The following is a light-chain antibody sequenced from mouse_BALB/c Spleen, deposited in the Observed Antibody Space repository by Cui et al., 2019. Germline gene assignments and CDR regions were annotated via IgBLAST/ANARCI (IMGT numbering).Light chain of an antibody. Sequence: QIVLTQSLAIMPASLGEELTLTCSASSSVSYMHWYQQKSGTSPKLLIYSTSNLASGVPSRFSGSGSGTFYSLTISSVEAENAADYYCHQWSSYPWTFGGGTKLEIK. CDR1: SSVSY. J-gene: IGKJ1*01. CDR2: STS. CDR3: HQWSSYPWT. V-gene: IGKV4-80*01.